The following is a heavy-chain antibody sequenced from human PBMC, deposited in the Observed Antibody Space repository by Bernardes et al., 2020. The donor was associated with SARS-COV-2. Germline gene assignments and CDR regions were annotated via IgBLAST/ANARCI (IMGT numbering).Heavy chain of an antibody. J-gene: IGHJ5*02. V-gene: IGHV3-74*01. Sequence: GGSLRLSCAASGFSVSNTWMHWVRQVPGKGLVWVSRIADYGSRTDYAASVRGRFTISRDNAKNTVNLQVNSLRLEDTGVYYCARDMVGPYDQWGQGTLVTVSA. CDR3: ARDMVGPYDQ. CDR2: IADYGSRT. CDR1: GFSVSNTW. D-gene: IGHD3-10*01.